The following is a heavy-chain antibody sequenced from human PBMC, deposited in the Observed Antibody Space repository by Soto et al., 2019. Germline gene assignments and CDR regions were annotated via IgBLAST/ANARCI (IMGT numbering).Heavy chain of an antibody. CDR1: GFTFGDYA. CDR3: TRGRGRITIFGVVIIDGMDV. J-gene: IGHJ6*02. Sequence: GGSLRLSCTASGFTFGDYAMSWFRQAPGKGLEWVGFVRSKAYGGTTEYAASVKGRFTISRDDSKSIAYLQMNSLKTDDTAVYYCTRGRGRITIFGVVIIDGMDVWGQGTTVTVSS. V-gene: IGHV3-49*03. D-gene: IGHD3-3*01. CDR2: VRSKAYGGTT.